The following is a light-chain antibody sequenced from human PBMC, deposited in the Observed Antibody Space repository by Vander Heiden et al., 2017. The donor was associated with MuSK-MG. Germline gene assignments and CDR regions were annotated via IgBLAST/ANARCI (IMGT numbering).Light chain of an antibody. V-gene: IGKV3-20*01. CDR1: QSVSSSY. Sequence: DIAFTRPPVILSLSPSDRATLSCRASQSVSSSYLAWYQQKPGEAPRLLIYGASSRATGIPDRFSGSGSGTDFTLTISRLEPEDFAVYYCQQYGSSPPITFGPGTKVDIK. J-gene: IGKJ3*01. CDR2: GAS. CDR3: QQYGSSPPIT.